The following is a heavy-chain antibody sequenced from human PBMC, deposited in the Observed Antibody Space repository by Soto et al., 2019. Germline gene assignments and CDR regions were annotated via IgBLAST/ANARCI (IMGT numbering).Heavy chain of an antibody. D-gene: IGHD3-22*01. J-gene: IGHJ5*02. CDR1: GASISSGYDY. Sequence: SETRSLTCAVSGASISSGYDYWSWLRQHPGKGLEWIGYISYRGSTYYNPSLQSRVTISADTSKNQFSLELRSVTVADTAVYYCARAWQNYYESSGSQRLWFDPWGQGTLVTVS. CDR2: ISYRGST. V-gene: IGHV4-31*11. CDR3: ARAWQNYYESSGSQRLWFDP.